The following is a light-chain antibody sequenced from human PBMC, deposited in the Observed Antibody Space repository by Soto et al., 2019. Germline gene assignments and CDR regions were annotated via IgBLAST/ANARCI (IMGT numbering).Light chain of an antibody. V-gene: IGKV3-15*01. J-gene: IGKJ1*01. CDR1: QSVSSN. CDR2: GAS. Sequence: EIVMKQSPATLAVSPGARATLSCRASQSVSSNLAWYQQKPGQAPRLLIYGASTRATGIPARFSGSGSGTEFTRTISSLQSEDFAFYYCQQYNNWPGTFGQGTKVEIK. CDR3: QQYNNWPGT.